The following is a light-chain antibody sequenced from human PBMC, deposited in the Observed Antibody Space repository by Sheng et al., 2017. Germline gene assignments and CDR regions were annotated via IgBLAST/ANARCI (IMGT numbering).Light chain of an antibody. J-gene: IGKJ2*03. V-gene: IGKV2-30*01. CDR3: MQGTHWPPS. CDR2: KVS. Sequence: VMLTQSPLSLPVTLGQPASISCRSSHSLIYSDGHSYLNWFQQRPGHSPRRLIYKVSYRDSGVPDRISGSGSGNNFTLKIGRVEADDVGLYFCMQGTHWPPSFGQGTKLEIK. CDR1: HSLIYSDGHSY.